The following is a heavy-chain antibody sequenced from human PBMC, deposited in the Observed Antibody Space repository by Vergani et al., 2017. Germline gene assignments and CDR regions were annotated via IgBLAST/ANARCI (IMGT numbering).Heavy chain of an antibody. CDR1: GGSFSGYY. Sequence: QVQVQQWGAGLLKPSETLSLTCAVYGGSFSGYYWTWIRQPPGKGLEWIGEINHSGSTNYNPSLKTRITISLDTSKNQFSLKLSSVTAADTAVYYCARGLYDFWSGYYTTYYFDYWGQGTLVTVSS. V-gene: IGHV4-34*02. CDR2: INHSGST. J-gene: IGHJ4*02. CDR3: ARGLYDFWSGYYTTYYFDY. D-gene: IGHD3-3*01.